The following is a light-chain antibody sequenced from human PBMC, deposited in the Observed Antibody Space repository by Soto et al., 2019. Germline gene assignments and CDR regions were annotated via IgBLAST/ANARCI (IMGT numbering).Light chain of an antibody. CDR1: SSDIGAYNY. CDR2: DVN. V-gene: IGLV2-8*01. J-gene: IGLJ2*01. Sequence: QSALTQPPSASGSPGQSVTISCTGTSSDIGAYNYVSWYQHPPGNAPKLIIYDVNKRPSGVPDRFSGSKSGNTASLTVSGLQTEDEGDYYCSSYGGSNNYVLFSGGTKLTVL. CDR3: SSYGGSNNYVL.